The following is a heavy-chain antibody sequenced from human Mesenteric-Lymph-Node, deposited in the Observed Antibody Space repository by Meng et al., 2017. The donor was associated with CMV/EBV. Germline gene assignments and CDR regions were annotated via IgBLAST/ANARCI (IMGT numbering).Heavy chain of an antibody. CDR1: GGSFSGYY. Sequence: SETLSLTCTVSGGSFSGYYWSWIRQPPGKGLEWIGEINHSGSTNYNPSLKSRVTISVDTSKNQFSLKLSSVTAADTAVYYCASGDFWSGYSFDYWGQGTLVTVSS. V-gene: IGHV4-34*01. J-gene: IGHJ4*02. CDR3: ASGDFWSGYSFDY. CDR2: INHSGST. D-gene: IGHD3-3*01.